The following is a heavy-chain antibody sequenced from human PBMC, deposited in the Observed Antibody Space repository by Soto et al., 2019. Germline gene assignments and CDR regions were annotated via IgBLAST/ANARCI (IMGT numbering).Heavy chain of an antibody. D-gene: IGHD4-17*01. V-gene: IGHV4-4*02. Sequence: QVQLQESGPGLVKPSGTLSLTCAFSGDSLSTSNWCSWVRQPPGKGLEWIGEIFRSGATNYNPSLKSRVTMSVDKSKNQFSLKVSSVTAADTAMYYCATRTYYGDRCMDVWGQGTTVTVSS. J-gene: IGHJ6*02. CDR3: ATRTYYGDRCMDV. CDR2: IFRSGAT. CDR1: GDSLSTSNW.